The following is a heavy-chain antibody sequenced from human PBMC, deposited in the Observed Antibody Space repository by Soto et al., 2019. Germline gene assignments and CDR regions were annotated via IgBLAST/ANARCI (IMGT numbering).Heavy chain of an antibody. D-gene: IGHD5-18*01. J-gene: IGHJ4*02. CDR3: ARDRVAATENDPGYSHGQPRY. CDR2: INAGNGNT. V-gene: IGHV1-3*01. Sequence: ASVKVSCKASGYTFTSYAMHWVRQAPEQRLEWMGWINAGNGNTKYSQKFQGRVTITRDTSASTAYMELSSLRSEDTAVYYCARDRVAATENDPGYSHGQPRYWGQGTLVTVSS. CDR1: GYTFTSYA.